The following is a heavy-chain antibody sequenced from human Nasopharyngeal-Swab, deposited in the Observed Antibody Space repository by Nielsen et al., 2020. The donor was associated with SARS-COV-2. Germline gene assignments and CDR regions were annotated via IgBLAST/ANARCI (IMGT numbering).Heavy chain of an antibody. J-gene: IGHJ6*02. CDR3: ASARPTLDV. V-gene: IGHV3-30*03. CDR1: GFTFSSYG. CDR2: ISYDGSNK. Sequence: GESLKISCAASGFTFSSYGMHWVRQAPGKGLEWVAVISYDGSNKYYADSVKGRFTISRDNAKNSLYLQMNSLRAEDTAVYYCASARPTLDVWGQGTTVTVSS.